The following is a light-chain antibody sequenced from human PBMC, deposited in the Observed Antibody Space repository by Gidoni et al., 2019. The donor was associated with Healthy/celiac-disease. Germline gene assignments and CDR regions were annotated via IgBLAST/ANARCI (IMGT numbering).Light chain of an antibody. CDR2: KAS. CDR1: QSISSW. V-gene: IGKV1-5*03. J-gene: IGKJ1*01. CDR3: QQYNSYPWT. Sequence: DIQMTQSPSTLSASVGDRVTITCRSSQSISSWLAWYQQKPGKAPNLLIYKASSLESGVPSRFSGSGSGTEFTLNISSLQPDDFATYYCQQYNSYPWTFGQGTKVESK.